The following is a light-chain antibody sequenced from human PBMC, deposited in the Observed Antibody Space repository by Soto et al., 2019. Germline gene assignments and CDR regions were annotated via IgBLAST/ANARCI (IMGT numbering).Light chain of an antibody. CDR2: GAS. V-gene: IGKV3-15*01. Sequence: EIVMTQSPATLSVSPGERATLSCRASQSVSNYLAWYQQKPGQAPRLLIYGASTRATGIPARFSGGGSETECTLTISSLQSEDFAVYYCQQNHNWPPLTFGGGTKVEIK. J-gene: IGKJ4*01. CDR1: QSVSNY. CDR3: QQNHNWPPLT.